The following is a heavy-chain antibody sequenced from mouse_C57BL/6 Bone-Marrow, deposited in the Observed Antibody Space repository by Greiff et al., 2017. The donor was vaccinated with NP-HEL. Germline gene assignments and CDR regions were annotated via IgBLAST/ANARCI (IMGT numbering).Heavy chain of an antibody. D-gene: IGHD1-1*01. V-gene: IGHV1-64*01. J-gene: IGHJ3*01. Sequence: VQLQQPGAELVKPGASVKLSCKASGYTFTSYWMHWVKQRPGQGLEWIGMIRPNSGSTNYNEKFKSKATLTVDKSSSTAYMQLSSLTSEDSAVYYCARPYYYGSSSWFAYWGQGTLVTVSA. CDR2: IRPNSGST. CDR3: ARPYYYGSSSWFAY. CDR1: GYTFTSYW.